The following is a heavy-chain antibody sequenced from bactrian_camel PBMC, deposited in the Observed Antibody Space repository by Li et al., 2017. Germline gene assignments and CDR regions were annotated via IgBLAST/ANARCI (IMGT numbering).Heavy chain of an antibody. CDR2: ITADGTST. Sequence: VQLVESGGGLVQPGGSLRLSCVASGSGFTSSTYYMSWVRQAPGKGLEWVSGITADGTSTRYADSVKGRFTISRDDAKNTVYLQMTSLKSEDTALYYCATDRTFGDSDVVYNYWGQGTQVTVS. J-gene: IGHJ4*01. CDR1: GSGFTSSTYY. CDR3: ATDRTFGDSDVVYNY. D-gene: IGHD2*01. V-gene: IGHV3S5*01.